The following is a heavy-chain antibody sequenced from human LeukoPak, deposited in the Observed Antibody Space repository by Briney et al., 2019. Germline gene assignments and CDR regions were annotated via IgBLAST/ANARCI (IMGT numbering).Heavy chain of an antibody. CDR3: ARSEVGAFDY. V-gene: IGHV3-48*03. Sequence: GGSLRLSCAASGFTFSSYEMNWVRQAPGKGLEWVSYISSSGSTIYYADSAKGRFTISRDNAKNSLYLQMNSLRAEDTAVYYCARSEVGAFDYWGQGTLVTVSS. CDR2: ISSSGSTI. D-gene: IGHD1-26*01. J-gene: IGHJ4*02. CDR1: GFTFSSYE.